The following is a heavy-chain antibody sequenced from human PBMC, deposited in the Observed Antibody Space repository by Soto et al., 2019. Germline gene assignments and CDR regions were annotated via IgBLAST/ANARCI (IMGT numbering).Heavy chain of an antibody. D-gene: IGHD2-15*01. CDR1: GGSIYRSGYY. CDR3: GKVLVGATGHTDSDS. J-gene: IGHJ4*02. V-gene: IGHV4-39*01. Sequence: SETLSLTCTVSGGSIYRSGYYWGWIRQPPGRGLEWIGNIDYNGVTYSNPSLKSRVTISRDTSKNQFSPKLTSVTAADTALYYCGKVLVGATGHTDSDSWGPGTLVTVSS. CDR2: IDYNGVT.